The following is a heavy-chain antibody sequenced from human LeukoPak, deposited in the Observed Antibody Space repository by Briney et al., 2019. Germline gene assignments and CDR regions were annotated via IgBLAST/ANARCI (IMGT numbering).Heavy chain of an antibody. CDR2: ISSSSSYI. D-gene: IGHD3-10*01. Sequence: MAGGSLRLSCAASGFTFSSYSMNWVRQAPGKGLEWVSSISSSSSYIYYADSVKGRFTISRDNAKNSLYLQMNSLRAEDTAVYYCARGGIRGVAIWDYWGQGTLVTVSS. CDR1: GFTFSSYS. J-gene: IGHJ4*02. CDR3: ARGGIRGVAIWDY. V-gene: IGHV3-21*01.